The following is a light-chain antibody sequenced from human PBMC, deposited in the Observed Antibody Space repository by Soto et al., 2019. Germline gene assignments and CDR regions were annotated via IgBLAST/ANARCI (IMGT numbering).Light chain of an antibody. V-gene: IGKV4-1*01. CDR1: QSVLHSSNNENS. Sequence: DVVMTQSPDSLAVSLGERATINCKSSQSVLHSSNNENSVAWYQQKAGQRPKLLIYRASIRESGVPDRFSGSGSGTDFTLTISSLQADDVAVYYCQQYYTGIAFGQGTRLEIK. CDR3: QQYYTGIA. CDR2: RAS. J-gene: IGKJ5*01.